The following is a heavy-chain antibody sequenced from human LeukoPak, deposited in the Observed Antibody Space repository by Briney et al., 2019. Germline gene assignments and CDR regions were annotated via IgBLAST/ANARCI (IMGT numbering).Heavy chain of an antibody. CDR3: ARALRYSSGWTVVLFDY. D-gene: IGHD6-19*01. CDR1: GGSFSGYY. CDR2: INHSGST. Sequence: SETLSLTCAVYGGSFSGYYWSWIRQPPGKGLEWIGEINHSGSTNYNPSLKSRVTISVDTSKNQFSLKLSSVTAADTAVHYCARALRYSSGWTVVLFDYWGQGTLVTVSS. J-gene: IGHJ4*02. V-gene: IGHV4-34*01.